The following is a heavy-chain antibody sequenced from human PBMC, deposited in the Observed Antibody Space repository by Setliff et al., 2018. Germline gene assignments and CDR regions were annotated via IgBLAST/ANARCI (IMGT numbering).Heavy chain of an antibody. D-gene: IGHD2-8*01. Sequence: GGSLRLSCAASGFTFTNYWINWVRQAPGKGLEWVANIKQDESEKHYVGSVKGRFTISRDNSKNTLFLQMSSLRAADTAVYYCVKGTNVVMVYTGFDHWGQGTLVTVSS. V-gene: IGHV3-7*03. J-gene: IGHJ4*01. CDR2: IKQDESEK. CDR3: VKGTNVVMVYTGFDH. CDR1: GFTFTNYW.